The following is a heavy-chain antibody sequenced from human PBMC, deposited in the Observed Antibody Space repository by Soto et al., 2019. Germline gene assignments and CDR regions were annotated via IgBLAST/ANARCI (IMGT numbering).Heavy chain of an antibody. V-gene: IGHV1-46*01. CDR2: INPSGGST. J-gene: IGHJ6*02. CDR1: GYTFTSYY. Sequence: ASVKVSCKASGYTFTSYYMHWVRQAPGQGLEWMGIINPSGGSTSYAQEFQGRVTMTRDTSTSTVYMELSSLRSEDTAVYYCARDYSSSWYGGISYYYYYGMDVWGQGTTVTVSS. D-gene: IGHD6-13*01. CDR3: ARDYSSSWYGGISYYYYYGMDV.